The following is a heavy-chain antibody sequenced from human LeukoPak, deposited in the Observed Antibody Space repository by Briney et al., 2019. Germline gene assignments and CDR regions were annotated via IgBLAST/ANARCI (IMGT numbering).Heavy chain of an antibody. J-gene: IGHJ6*03. D-gene: IGHD3-22*01. Sequence: GGSLRLSCAASGFTFSSYGMHWVRQAPGKGLEWVAFIRYDGSNKYYADSVKGRFTISRDNSKNTLYLQMNSLRAEDMAVYYCAKRGGPYYYDSSVNWPDPIYYYYMDVWGKGTTVTISS. V-gene: IGHV3-30*02. CDR3: AKRGGPYYYDSSVNWPDPIYYYYMDV. CDR1: GFTFSSYG. CDR2: IRYDGSNK.